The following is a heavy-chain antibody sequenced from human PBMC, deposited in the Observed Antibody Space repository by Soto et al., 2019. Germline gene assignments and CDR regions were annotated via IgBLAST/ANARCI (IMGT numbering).Heavy chain of an antibody. J-gene: IGHJ4*02. D-gene: IGHD3-22*01. CDR1: GGSISSYY. V-gene: IGHV4-59*01. Sequence: SETLSLTCTVSGGSISSYYWSWIRQPPGKGLEWIGYIYYSGSTNYNPSLKSRVTISVDTSKNQFSLKLSSVTAADTAVYYCARPKASEYYYDSSGYPGRNPYYFDYWGQGTLVTVSS. CDR2: IYYSGST. CDR3: ARPKASEYYYDSSGYPGRNPYYFDY.